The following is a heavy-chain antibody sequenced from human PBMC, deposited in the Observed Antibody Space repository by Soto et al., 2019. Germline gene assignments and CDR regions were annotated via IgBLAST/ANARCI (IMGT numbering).Heavy chain of an antibody. CDR3: ASDDGHYYYGMDV. D-gene: IGHD4-17*01. CDR2: ISSSSSYI. J-gene: IGHJ6*02. Sequence: EVQLVESGGGLVKPGGSLRLSCAASGFTFSSYSMNWVRQAPGKGLEWVSSISSSSSYIYYADSVKCRFTISRDNAKNSLYLQMTSLRAEDTAVYYCASDDGHYYYGMDVWGQGTTVTVSS. V-gene: IGHV3-21*01. CDR1: GFTFSSYS.